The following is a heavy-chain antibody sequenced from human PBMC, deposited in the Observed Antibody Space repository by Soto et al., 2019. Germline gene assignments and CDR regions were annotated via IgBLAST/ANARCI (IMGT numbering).Heavy chain of an antibody. CDR1: GASITSGDYY. Sequence: QLQLRQSGPGLVKPPETLSLTCSVSGASITSGDYYWGWIRQPPGKGLEWVGSIFSDGSPYYNPSLQSRVTFSIDTSRNEFSLKLNSATAADTAVYYCVRTVSSSWFFDLWGRGTLITVSS. CDR3: VRTVSSSWFFDL. J-gene: IGHJ2*01. V-gene: IGHV4-39*01. CDR2: IFSDGSP.